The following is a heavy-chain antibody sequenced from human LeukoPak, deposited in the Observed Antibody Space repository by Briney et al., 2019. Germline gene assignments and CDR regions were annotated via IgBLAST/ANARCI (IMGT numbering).Heavy chain of an antibody. CDR1: GFTFSNAW. V-gene: IGHV3-15*01. J-gene: IGHJ6*02. CDR3: AKDRYSLPIAAAGTMAYYYYGMDV. D-gene: IGHD6-13*01. Sequence: GGSLRLSCAASGFTFSNAWMTWVRQAPGKGLEWVGRIKSKTDGGTTDYAAPVKGRFTISRDDSKNTLYLQMNSLRAEDTAVYYCAKDRYSLPIAAAGTMAYYYYGMDVWGQGTTVTVSS. CDR2: IKSKTDGGTT.